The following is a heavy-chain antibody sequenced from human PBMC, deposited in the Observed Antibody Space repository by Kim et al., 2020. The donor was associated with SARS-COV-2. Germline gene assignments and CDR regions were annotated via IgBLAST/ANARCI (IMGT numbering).Heavy chain of an antibody. Sequence: TEYAASVKGRSTISRDDSKSIAYLQMNSLKIEDTAVYYCTGGYSGYDLGYWGQGILVTVSS. CDR2: T. D-gene: IGHD5-12*01. V-gene: IGHV3-49*02. J-gene: IGHJ4*02. CDR3: TGGYSGYDLGY.